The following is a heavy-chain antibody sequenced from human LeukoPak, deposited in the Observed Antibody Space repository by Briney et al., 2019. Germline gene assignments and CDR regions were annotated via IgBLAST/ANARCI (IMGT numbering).Heavy chain of an antibody. J-gene: IGHJ6*02. CDR3: ARGDSSWSYYYYGMDV. V-gene: IGHV3-13*01. D-gene: IGHD6-13*01. CDR1: GFTFSSYD. Sequence: GGSLRLSCAASGFTFSSYDMHWVRQATGKGLEWVSGIGTAGDTYYSGSVKGRFTISRENAKNSLYLQMNSLRAGDTAVYFCARGDSSWSYYYYGMDVWGQGTTVTVSS. CDR2: IGTAGDT.